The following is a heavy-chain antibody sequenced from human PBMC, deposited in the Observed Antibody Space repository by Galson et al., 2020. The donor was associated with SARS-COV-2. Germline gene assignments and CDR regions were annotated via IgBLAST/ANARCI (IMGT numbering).Heavy chain of an antibody. J-gene: IGHJ6*02. CDR3: ARGPVIEEDGTGLWGRMYV. D-gene: IGHD6-19*01. CDR2: ISKDGINK. Sequence: GGSLRLSCEASGFSFSSDAMHWVRQAPGKGLEWVAAISKDGINKYYPDSVKGRFAVSRDNPKNTLYLQMNSLRPEGTGVFYCARGPVIEEDGTGLWGRMYVCGQGTTVTVSS. V-gene: IGHV3-30*09. CDR1: GFSFSSDA.